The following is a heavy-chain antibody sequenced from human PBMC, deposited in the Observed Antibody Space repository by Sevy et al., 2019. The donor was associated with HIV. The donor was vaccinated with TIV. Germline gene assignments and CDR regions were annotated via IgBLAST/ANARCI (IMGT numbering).Heavy chain of an antibody. CDR2: ISYDGSNK. D-gene: IGHD1-1*01. J-gene: IGHJ2*01. Sequence: GGSLRLSCAASGFTFSSYGMHWVRQAPGKGLEWVAVISYDGSNKYYADSVKGRFTISRDNSKNTLYLQMNSLRAEDTVVYYCAKLDPPGNWYFDLWGRGTLVTVSS. V-gene: IGHV3-30*18. CDR1: GFTFSSYG. CDR3: AKLDPPGNWYFDL.